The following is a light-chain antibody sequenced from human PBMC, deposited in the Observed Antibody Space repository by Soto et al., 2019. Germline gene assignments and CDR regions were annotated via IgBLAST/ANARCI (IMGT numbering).Light chain of an antibody. CDR1: QSISSW. V-gene: IGKV1-5*01. CDR3: QQYNSSPIT. J-gene: IGKJ5*01. CDR2: DAS. Sequence: DIQMTQSPSTLSASVGDRVTITCRASQSISSWLAWYQQKPGKAPKLLIYDASSLESGVPSRFSGSGSGTEFTLTISSLQPDDFPTYYCQQYNSSPITFGQGTRLEIK.